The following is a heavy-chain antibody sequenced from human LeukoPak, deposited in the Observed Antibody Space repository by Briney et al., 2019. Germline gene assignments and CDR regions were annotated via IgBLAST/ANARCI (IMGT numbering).Heavy chain of an antibody. CDR1: GFTFSSYW. CDR3: ARYRWLVTGNFDY. D-gene: IGHD2-21*02. Sequence: TGGSLRLSCAASGFTFSSYWMSWVRQAPGKGLEWVANIKQDGSEKYYVDSVKGRFTISRDNAKNSLYLQMNSLRAEDTAVYYCARYRWLVTGNFDYWGQGTLVTVSS. CDR2: IKQDGSEK. J-gene: IGHJ4*02. V-gene: IGHV3-7*03.